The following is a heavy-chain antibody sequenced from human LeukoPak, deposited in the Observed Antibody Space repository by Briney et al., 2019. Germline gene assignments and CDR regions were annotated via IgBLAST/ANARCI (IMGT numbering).Heavy chain of an antibody. Sequence: GASVKVSCKASGYSFTSNVISWVRQAPGQGLEWMGWINPNSGGTNYAQKFQGRVTMTRDTSISTAYMELSRLRSDDTAVYYCARGVGSSPTFYYYYYYMDVWGKGTTVTVSS. D-gene: IGHD6-6*01. J-gene: IGHJ6*03. CDR1: GYSFTSNV. V-gene: IGHV1-2*02. CDR3: ARGVGSSPTFYYYYYYMDV. CDR2: INPNSGGT.